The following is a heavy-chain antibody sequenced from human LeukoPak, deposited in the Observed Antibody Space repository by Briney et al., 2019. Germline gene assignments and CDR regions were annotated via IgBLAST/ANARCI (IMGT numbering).Heavy chain of an antibody. J-gene: IGHJ4*02. D-gene: IGHD5-12*01. V-gene: IGHV3-7*05. CDR2: INQDGSAK. CDR1: GFTFSNYW. CDR3: ARDSGYNKLDY. Sequence: GGSLRLSGAASGFTFSNYWMTWVRQAPGKGLEWLANINQDGSAKNSVDSMKGRLTISRDNAKNSLYLQVNSLRGEDTAVYFCARDSGYNKLDYWGQGTPATISS.